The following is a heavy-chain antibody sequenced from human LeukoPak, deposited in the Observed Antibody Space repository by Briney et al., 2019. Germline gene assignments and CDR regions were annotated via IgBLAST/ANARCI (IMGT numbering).Heavy chain of an antibody. CDR1: GFTFSGSA. V-gene: IGHV3-73*01. Sequence: GGSLRLSCAASGFTFSGSAMHGVREGSGKGVEWGGLIRSTTNHYATAYAASVRGRFTISRDDSKHTAYLQMNSLKTEDTAVYYCTGGSGWYSPDYWGQGTLVTVSS. CDR2: IRSTTNHYAT. J-gene: IGHJ4*02. CDR3: TGGSGWYSPDY. D-gene: IGHD6-19*01.